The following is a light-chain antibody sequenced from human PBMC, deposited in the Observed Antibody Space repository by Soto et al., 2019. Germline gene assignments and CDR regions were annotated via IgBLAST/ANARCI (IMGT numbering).Light chain of an antibody. V-gene: IGLV2-14*03. Sequence: QPASVSGSPGQSITIPCTGTSSDVGGHNFVSWYQHHPGKAPKLMIYDVTNRPSGVSDRFSGSKSGNTASLTISGLQAEDEADYFCSSYTSITTFYVFGTGTKVTVL. CDR1: SSDVGGHNF. J-gene: IGLJ1*01. CDR3: SSYTSITTFYV. CDR2: DVT.